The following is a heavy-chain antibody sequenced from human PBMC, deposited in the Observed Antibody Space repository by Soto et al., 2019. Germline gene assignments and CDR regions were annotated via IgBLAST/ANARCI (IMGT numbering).Heavy chain of an antibody. D-gene: IGHD3-9*01. CDR2: INAGNGNT. CDR1: GYTFTSYA. V-gene: IGHV1-3*01. CDR3: ASSLRYFDWLLDY. Sequence: SVKVSCEASGYTFTSYAMHWGRQAPVQRLEWMGWINAGNGNTKYSQKFQGRVTITRDTSASTAYMELSSLRSEDTAVYYCASSLRYFDWLLDYWGQGTLVTVSS. J-gene: IGHJ4*02.